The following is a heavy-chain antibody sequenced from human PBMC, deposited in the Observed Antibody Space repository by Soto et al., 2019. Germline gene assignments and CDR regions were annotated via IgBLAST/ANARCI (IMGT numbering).Heavy chain of an antibody. CDR3: ARAGVLTSVEEGWLAGFDY. J-gene: IGHJ4*02. CDR1: GYTFIGYY. V-gene: IGHV1-2*04. Sequence: GESLKISCKASGYTFIGYYMHWVRQAPGQGLEWMGWINPNSGGTNYAQKFQGWVTMTRDTSISTAYMELSRLRSDDTAVYYCARAGVLTSVEEGWLAGFDYWGQGTLVTVSS. CDR2: INPNSGGT. D-gene: IGHD6-19*01.